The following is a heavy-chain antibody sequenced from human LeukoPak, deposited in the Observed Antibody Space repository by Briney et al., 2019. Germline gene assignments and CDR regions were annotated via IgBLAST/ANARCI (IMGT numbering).Heavy chain of an antibody. CDR2: INPNSGDT. D-gene: IGHD2-8*01. CDR1: GYTFSGSY. V-gene: IGHV1-2*06. Sequence: RASVKVSCKASGYTFSGSYIHWVRQAPGQGLEWLGRINPNSGDTNYAQNLHGRVTMTRDTSITTAYMVLNSLTSDDTAVYFCARSAEHCNNGVCFTDYYMDVWGKGTTVTVSS. J-gene: IGHJ6*03. CDR3: ARSAEHCNNGVCFTDYYMDV.